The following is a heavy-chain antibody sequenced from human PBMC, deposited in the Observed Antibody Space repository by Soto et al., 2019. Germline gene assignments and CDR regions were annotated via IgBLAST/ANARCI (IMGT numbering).Heavy chain of an antibody. V-gene: IGHV3-30*18. CDR2: ISYDGSNQ. J-gene: IGHJ4*02. Sequence: GGSLRLSCAASGFTFNIYGMHWVRQAPDKGLEWVALISYDGSNQCYADSVKGRFTISRDNSKNTLFLQMNSLRADDTAVYYCAKDQASGQGSFDSWRQGTLVTVSS. CDR1: GFTFNIYG. CDR3: AKDQASGQGSFDS.